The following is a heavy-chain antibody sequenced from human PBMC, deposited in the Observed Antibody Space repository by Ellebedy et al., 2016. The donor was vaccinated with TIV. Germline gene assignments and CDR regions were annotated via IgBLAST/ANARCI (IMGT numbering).Heavy chain of an antibody. CDR1: GFTFSSYG. Sequence: GESLKISCAASGFTFSSYGMHWVRQAPGKGLEWVAVISYDGSNKYYADSVKGRFTISRDNSKNTLYLQMNSLRAEDTAVYYCARDGYYYGPGTSNWFDPWGQGTLVTVSS. CDR3: ARDGYYYGPGTSNWFDP. V-gene: IGHV3-30*03. CDR2: ISYDGSNK. D-gene: IGHD3-10*01. J-gene: IGHJ5*02.